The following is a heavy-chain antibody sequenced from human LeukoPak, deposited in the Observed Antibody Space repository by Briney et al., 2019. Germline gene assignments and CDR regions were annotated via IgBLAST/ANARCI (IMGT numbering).Heavy chain of an antibody. J-gene: IGHJ5*02. CDR3: TRNYGGNWFDP. CDR1: GFTVSSNY. V-gene: IGHV3-53*01. CDR2: IYSGGST. Sequence: GGSLRLSCAASGFTVSSNYMSWVRQAPGQELEWVSLIYSGGSTYYAGSVKGRFTISRDNSNNTLYLQMNSLRAEDTAVYYCTRNYGGNWFDPWGQGTLVTVSS. D-gene: IGHD4-23*01.